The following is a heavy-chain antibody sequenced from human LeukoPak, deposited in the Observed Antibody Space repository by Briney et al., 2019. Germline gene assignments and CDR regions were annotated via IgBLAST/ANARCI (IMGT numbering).Heavy chain of an antibody. CDR3: AKDYSSASYYVDY. Sequence: GGSLRLSCAASGFIFSSHGMHWVRQAPGKGLEWVAFIRYDGSNKYYAESVKGRFTIPRDNSKNTLYLEMNSLRAEDTAVYYCAKDYSSASYYVDYWGQGILVTVSS. D-gene: IGHD3-22*01. V-gene: IGHV3-30*02. CDR2: IRYDGSNK. J-gene: IGHJ4*02. CDR1: GFIFSSHG.